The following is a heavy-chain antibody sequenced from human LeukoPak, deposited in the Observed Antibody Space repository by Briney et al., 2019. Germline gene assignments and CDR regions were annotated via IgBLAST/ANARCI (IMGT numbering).Heavy chain of an antibody. Sequence: PSDTLSLTCTVSGGSISSSSYYWGWIRQPPGKGLEWIGEINHSGSTNYNPSLKSRVTISVDTSKNQFSLKLSSVTAADTAVYFCARPGQQLVEGEDYYYYYMDVWGKGTTVTVSS. V-gene: IGHV4-39*07. D-gene: IGHD6-13*01. CDR2: INHSGST. CDR3: ARPGQQLVEGEDYYYYYMDV. J-gene: IGHJ6*03. CDR1: GGSISSSSYY.